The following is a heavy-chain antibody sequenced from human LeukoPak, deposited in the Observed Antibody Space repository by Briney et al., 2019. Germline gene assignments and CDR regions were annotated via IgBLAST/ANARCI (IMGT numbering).Heavy chain of an antibody. Sequence: PSETLSLTCTISGGSISSISYYWGWIRQPPGKGLEWIGSIYYTGSTYYNPPLKNRVTVSVDTSKNQFSLNLRSVTAADTAVYYCARFSQQYYYGSGSYSRVIDYWGQGTLVTVSS. CDR2: IYYTGST. CDR3: ARFSQQYYYGSGSYSRVIDY. CDR1: GGSISSISYY. J-gene: IGHJ4*02. V-gene: IGHV4-39*01. D-gene: IGHD3-10*01.